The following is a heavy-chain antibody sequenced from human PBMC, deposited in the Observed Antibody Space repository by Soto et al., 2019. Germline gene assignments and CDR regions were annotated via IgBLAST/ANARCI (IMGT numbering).Heavy chain of an antibody. D-gene: IGHD4-17*01. CDR1: GASLITNNYF. CDR3: ARRRASDYGGNHHPYYFDR. CDR2: ISYSGRT. J-gene: IGHJ4*02. Sequence: QLQLQESGPGLVKPSETLSLTCTVSGASLITNNYFWVWIRQSPRRGLELIGSISYSGRTYDNPSLQSRVTISIDSSKNQISQKLTSVTTADTSIYYCARRRASDYGGNHHPYYFDRWGQGTLVTVSS. V-gene: IGHV4-39*01.